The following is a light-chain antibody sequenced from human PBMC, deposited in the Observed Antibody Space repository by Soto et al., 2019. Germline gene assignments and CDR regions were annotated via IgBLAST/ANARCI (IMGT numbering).Light chain of an antibody. CDR3: VSYTSSTTYV. Sequence: QSALTQPASVSDSPGQSITISCTGTSSDVGGSNFVSWYQQHPGKPPKLIIYDVANRPSGVSNRFSGSKSGSTASLIISRLQTEDDAEYYCVSYTSSTTYVFGTGTKLTVL. CDR1: SSDVGGSNF. CDR2: DVA. V-gene: IGLV2-14*03. J-gene: IGLJ1*01.